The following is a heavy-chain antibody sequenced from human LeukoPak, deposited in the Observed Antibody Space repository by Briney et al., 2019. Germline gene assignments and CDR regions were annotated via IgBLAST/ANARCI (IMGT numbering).Heavy chain of an antibody. Sequence: GGSLRLSCAASGFTFSSYSMNWVRQAPGKGLEWVSSISSSSSYIYYADSVKGRFTISRDNAKNSLYLQMNSLGAEDTAVYYCARAGSGRSPDWFDPWGQGTLVTVSS. CDR1: GFTFSSYS. D-gene: IGHD1-26*01. J-gene: IGHJ5*02. CDR2: ISSSSSYI. CDR3: ARAGSGRSPDWFDP. V-gene: IGHV3-21*01.